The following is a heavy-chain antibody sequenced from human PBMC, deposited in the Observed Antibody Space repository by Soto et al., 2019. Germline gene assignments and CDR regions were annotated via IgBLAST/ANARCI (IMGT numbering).Heavy chain of an antibody. CDR1: GFTISSNY. J-gene: IGHJ4*02. CDR3: AREPSSDRVDY. D-gene: IGHD2-2*01. CDR2: IYSGGST. V-gene: IGHV3-66*01. Sequence: EVQLVESRGGLVQPGGSLRLSCAASGFTISSNYMSWVRQAPGKGLEWVSVIYSGGSTYYADSVKGRFTISRDNSKNTLYLQMNSLRAEDTAVYYCAREPSSDRVDYWGQGTLVTVSS.